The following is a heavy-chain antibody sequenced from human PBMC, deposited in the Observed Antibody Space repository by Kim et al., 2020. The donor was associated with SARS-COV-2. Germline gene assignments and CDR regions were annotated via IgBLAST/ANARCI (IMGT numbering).Heavy chain of an antibody. V-gene: IGHV1-46*01. D-gene: IGHD3-22*01. Sequence: ASVKVSCKASGYTFTSYYMHWVRQAPGQGLEWMGIINPSGGSTSYAQKFQGRVTMTRDTSTSTVYMELSSLRSEDTAVYYCARIYYDSSGYSYYFDYWGQGTLVTVSS. CDR1: GYTFTSYY. CDR3: ARIYYDSSGYSYYFDY. CDR2: INPSGGST. J-gene: IGHJ4*02.